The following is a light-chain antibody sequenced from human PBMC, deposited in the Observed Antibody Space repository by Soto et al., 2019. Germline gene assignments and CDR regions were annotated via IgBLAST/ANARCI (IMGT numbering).Light chain of an antibody. CDR1: NIESKS. CDR2: DDS. CDR3: QVWDVSTVHYV. V-gene: IGLV3-21*02. J-gene: IGLJ1*01. Sequence: SYELTQPPSVSVAPGQTARITCGGNNIESKSVHWYQQRPGQAPVLVVHDDSDRPSGIPERISGSNSGNTATLTISRVEAGDEAEYYCQVWDVSTVHYVFGTGTKVTVL.